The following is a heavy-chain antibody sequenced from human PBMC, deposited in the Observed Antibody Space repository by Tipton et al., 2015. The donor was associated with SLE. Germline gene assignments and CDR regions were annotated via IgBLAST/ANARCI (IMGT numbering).Heavy chain of an antibody. D-gene: IGHD4-11*01. CDR3: ASQHDYTNRPLKY. CDR1: GYTFTSYA. V-gene: IGHV1-69*13. CDR2: IIPIFGTA. Sequence: QSGAEVKKPGASVKVSCKASGYTFTSYAMNWVRQAPGQGLEWMGGIIPIFGTANYAQKFQGRVTITADESTSTAYMELSSLRSEDTAVYYCASQHDYTNRPLKYWGQGTLVTVSS. J-gene: IGHJ4*02.